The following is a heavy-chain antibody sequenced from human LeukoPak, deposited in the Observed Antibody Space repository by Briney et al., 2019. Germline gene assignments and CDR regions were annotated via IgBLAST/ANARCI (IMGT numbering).Heavy chain of an antibody. CDR1: GYTFTSYY. J-gene: IGHJ2*01. D-gene: IGHD6-19*01. CDR2: INPSGGST. CDR3: ARGGIAVAGTSAPEDWYFDL. Sequence: ASVKVSCKASGYTFTSYYMHWVRQAPGQGLEWMGIINPSGGSTIYAQKFQGRVTMTRDRSTSKVYMELSSVRSEDTAVYCCARGGIAVAGTSAPEDWYFDLWGRGTLVTVSS. V-gene: IGHV1-46*01.